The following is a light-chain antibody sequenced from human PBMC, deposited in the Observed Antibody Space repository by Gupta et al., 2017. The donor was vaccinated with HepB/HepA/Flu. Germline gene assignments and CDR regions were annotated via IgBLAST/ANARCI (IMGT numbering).Light chain of an antibody. CDR2: AAS. V-gene: IGKV1-39*01. CDR1: QSISSY. J-gene: IGKJ5*01. Sequence: SVGDRVTITCRASQSISSYLNWYQQKPGKAPKLLIYAASSLQSGVPSRFSGSGSGTDFTLTISSLQPEDFATYYCKQSYSTAITFGQGTRVEIK. CDR3: KQSYSTAIT.